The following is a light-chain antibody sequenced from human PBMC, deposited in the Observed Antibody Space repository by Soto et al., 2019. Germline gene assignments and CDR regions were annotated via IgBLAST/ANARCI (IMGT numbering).Light chain of an antibody. V-gene: IGKV1-33*01. Sequence: DIQMTQSPSSLSASVGDRVTITCQASQDISNYLNWYQQKPGKAPKLLNYDASNLETGVPSRISGRGSGTDFTFTISSLQPEDVTTYYCQHYDNLPFTFGPETKVDIK. CDR1: QDISNY. CDR3: QHYDNLPFT. CDR2: DAS. J-gene: IGKJ3*01.